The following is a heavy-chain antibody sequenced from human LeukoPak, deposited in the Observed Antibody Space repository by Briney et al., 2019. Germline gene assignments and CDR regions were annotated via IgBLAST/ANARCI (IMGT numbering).Heavy chain of an antibody. CDR1: GFIFSSYS. V-gene: IGHV3-48*02. J-gene: IGHJ4*02. CDR2: ISSGSSTI. CDR3: ARPYSGVFDY. D-gene: IGHD2-21*01. Sequence: GGSLRLSCAASGFIFSSYSMNWVRQAPGKGLEWVSYISSGSSTIYYADSVKGRFNISRDNAKNSLYLQMNSLRDEDTAVYYCARPYSGVFDYWGQGTLVTVSS.